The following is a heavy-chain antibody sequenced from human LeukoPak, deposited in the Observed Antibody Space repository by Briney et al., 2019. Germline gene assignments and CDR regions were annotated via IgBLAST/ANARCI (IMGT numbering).Heavy chain of an antibody. D-gene: IGHD2-2*01. CDR2: MNPNSGVT. CDR1: GYTFTVNY. CDR3: TRGAGTSWFDY. J-gene: IGHJ4*02. V-gene: IGHV1-2*02. Sequence: ASVKVSCKPSGYTFTVNYLHWVRQAPGQGLEWVGWMNPNSGVTVYAQNFQGRVTMTRDTSISTAYMELSNLTSDDTAVYYCTRGAGTSWFDYWGQGSLVTVSS.